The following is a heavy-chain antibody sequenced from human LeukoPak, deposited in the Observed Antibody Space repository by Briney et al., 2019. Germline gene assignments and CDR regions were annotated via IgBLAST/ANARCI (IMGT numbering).Heavy chain of an antibody. CDR1: GFSITIYA. D-gene: IGHD4-17*01. J-gene: IGHJ4*02. Sequence: GGTLRLSCAASGFSITIYAMTWVRRAPGKGLEWVSSITGSGAYTSYADSVKGRFTISRDNSRNTLYLQMNSLRAEDTAIYYCAKDPNGDYVGAFDYWGPGTLVTDSS. CDR3: AKDPNGDYVGAFDY. V-gene: IGHV3-23*01. CDR2: ITGSGAYT.